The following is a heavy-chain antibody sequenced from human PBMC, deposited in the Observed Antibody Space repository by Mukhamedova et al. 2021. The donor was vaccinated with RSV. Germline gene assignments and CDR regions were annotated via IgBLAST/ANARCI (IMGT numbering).Heavy chain of an antibody. CDR2: ISAYNGNT. J-gene: IGHJ4*02. D-gene: IGHD6-19*01. V-gene: IGHV1-18*01. CDR3: ASADDSRGWDRTLDY. Sequence: GLEWMGWISAYNGNTNYAQKLQGRVTMTTDTSTSTAYMELRSLRSDDTAVYYVASADDSRGWDRTLDYWGQGSLV.